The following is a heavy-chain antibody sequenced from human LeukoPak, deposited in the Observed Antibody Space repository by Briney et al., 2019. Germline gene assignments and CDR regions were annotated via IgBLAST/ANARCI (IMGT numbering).Heavy chain of an antibody. Sequence: PSETLSLTCAVYGGSFSGCYWSWIRQPPGKGLEWIGEINHSGSTNYNPSLKSRATISVDTSKNQFSLKLSSVTAADTAVYYCAMRTAAGYGSGGDYWGQGTLVTVSS. J-gene: IGHJ4*02. D-gene: IGHD3-10*01. CDR2: INHSGST. CDR3: AMRTAAGYGSGGDY. V-gene: IGHV4-34*01. CDR1: GGSFSGCY.